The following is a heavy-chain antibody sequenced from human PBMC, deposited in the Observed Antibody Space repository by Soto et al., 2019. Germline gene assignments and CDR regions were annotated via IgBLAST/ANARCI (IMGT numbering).Heavy chain of an antibody. CDR3: ARRYRGNFDY. D-gene: IGHD3-16*02. J-gene: IGHJ4*02. V-gene: IGHV4-59*01. CDR1: GGSISSYY. Sequence: QVQLQESGPGLVKPSETLSLTCTVSGGSISSYYWSWIRQPPGKGLEWIGYIYYSGSTNYNPSLKSRVTLSVDTSNNQFSLKLSSVTAADTSVYYCARRYRGNFDYWGQGTLVTVSS. CDR2: IYYSGST.